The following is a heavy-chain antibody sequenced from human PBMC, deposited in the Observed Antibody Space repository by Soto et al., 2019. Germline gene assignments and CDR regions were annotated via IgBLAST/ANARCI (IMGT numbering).Heavy chain of an antibody. CDR2: ISAYNGNT. Sequence: QVQLVQSGAEVKKPGASVTVSCKASGYTFTSYGISWVRQAPGQGLEWMGWISAYNGNTNYAQKLQGRVTMTTDTAPSTAYMELWSLIADDTDVYYCARVTTVETGNYWGKGNLVTVSS. V-gene: IGHV1-18*01. CDR3: ARVTTVETGNY. J-gene: IGHJ4*02. D-gene: IGHD4-17*01. CDR1: GYTFTSYG.